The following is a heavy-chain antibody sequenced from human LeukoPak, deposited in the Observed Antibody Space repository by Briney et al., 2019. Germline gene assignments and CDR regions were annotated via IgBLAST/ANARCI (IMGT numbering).Heavy chain of an antibody. D-gene: IGHD1-26*01. V-gene: IGHV4-59*01. CDR3: ARVAVGALDY. Sequence: SETLSLTCTVSGGSISTYCWSWIRQPPGKGLEWIGYIYYSGSTNYNPSLKSRVTISVDTSKNQFSLKLSSVTAADTAVYYCARVAVGALDYWGQGTLATVSS. CDR2: IYYSGST. CDR1: GGSISTYC. J-gene: IGHJ4*02.